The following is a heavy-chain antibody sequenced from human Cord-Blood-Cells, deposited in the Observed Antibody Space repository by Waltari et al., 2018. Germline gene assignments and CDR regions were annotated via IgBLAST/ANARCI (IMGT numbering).Heavy chain of an antibody. Sequence: QVQLVQSGAEGKKPGAYVRFSCRASACTSTGYILPWVRQAPGQGLEWMEWINPNSGGTNYAQKFQGRVTMTRDTSISTAYMELSRLRSDDTAVYYCARDIAAAEGVDYWGQGTLVTVSS. D-gene: IGHD6-13*01. CDR1: ACTSTGYI. V-gene: IGHV1-2*02. CDR2: INPNSGGT. J-gene: IGHJ4*02. CDR3: ARDIAAAEGVDY.